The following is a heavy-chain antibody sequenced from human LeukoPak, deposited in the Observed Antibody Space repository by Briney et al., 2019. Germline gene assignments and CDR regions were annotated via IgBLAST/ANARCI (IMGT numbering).Heavy chain of an antibody. Sequence: GGSLRLSCAASGFTFSSYEMNWVRQAPGKGLEWVSYISSSGSTIYYADSVKGRFTISRDNAKNSLYLQMNSLRAEDTAVYYCARDRGIAVAGGVYWGQGTLVTVSS. J-gene: IGHJ4*02. CDR2: ISSSGSTI. CDR1: GFTFSSYE. V-gene: IGHV3-48*03. CDR3: ARDRGIAVAGGVY. D-gene: IGHD6-19*01.